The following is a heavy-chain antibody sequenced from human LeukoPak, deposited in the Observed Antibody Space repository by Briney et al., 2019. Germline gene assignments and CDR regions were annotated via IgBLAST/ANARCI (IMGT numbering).Heavy chain of an antibody. CDR1: GYTFTSYY. J-gene: IGHJ3*02. Sequence: ASVKVSCKASGYTFTSYYMHWVRQAPGQGLEWMGIINPSGGSTSYAQKFQSRVTMTRDTSTSTVYMELSSLRSEDTAVYYCARDRQQWLDAFDIWGQGTMVTVSS. D-gene: IGHD6-19*01. V-gene: IGHV1-46*01. CDR3: ARDRQQWLDAFDI. CDR2: INPSGGST.